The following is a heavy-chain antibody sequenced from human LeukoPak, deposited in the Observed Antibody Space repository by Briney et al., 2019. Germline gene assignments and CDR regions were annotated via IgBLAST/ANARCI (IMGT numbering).Heavy chain of an antibody. CDR3: ASCRIEPGSNYYYYMDV. D-gene: IGHD2-15*01. CDR1: GGTFSSYA. V-gene: IGHV1-69*05. CDR2: IIPIFGTA. J-gene: IGHJ6*03. Sequence: ASVKVSCKASGGTFSSYAISWVRQAPGQGLEWMGGIIPIFGTANYAQKFQGRVTITTDESTSTAYIELSSLRSEDTAVYYCASCRIEPGSNYYYYMDVWGKGTTVTVSS.